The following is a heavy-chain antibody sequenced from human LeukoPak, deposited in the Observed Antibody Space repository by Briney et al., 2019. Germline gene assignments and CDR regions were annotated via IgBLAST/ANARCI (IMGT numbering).Heavy chain of an antibody. V-gene: IGHV3-15*01. CDR2: IKSKTDGGTT. CDR3: TTDQITMIVVVAFDY. CDR1: GFTFSNAW. J-gene: IGHJ4*02. Sequence: PGGSLRLSCAASGFTFSNAWMSWVRQAPGKGLEWVGRIKSKTDGGTTDYAAPVNGRFTISRDDSKNTLYLQMNSLKTEDTAVYYCTTDQITMIVVVAFDYWGQGTLVTVSS. D-gene: IGHD3-22*01.